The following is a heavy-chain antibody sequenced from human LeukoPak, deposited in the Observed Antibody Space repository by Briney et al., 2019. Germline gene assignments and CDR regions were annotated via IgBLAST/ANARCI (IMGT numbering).Heavy chain of an antibody. CDR1: GFTFDNYA. CDR2: ISADGTI. CDR3: AKDLGYSSSPDY. J-gene: IGHJ4*02. V-gene: IGHV3-43*02. D-gene: IGHD6-13*01. Sequence: GGSLRLSXAASGFTFDNYAMHWVRQAPGKGLEWVSLISADGTIFYADSVRGRFTISRDNSKNSVYLQMNSLRTEDTALYYCAKDLGYSSSPDYWGQGTLVTVSS.